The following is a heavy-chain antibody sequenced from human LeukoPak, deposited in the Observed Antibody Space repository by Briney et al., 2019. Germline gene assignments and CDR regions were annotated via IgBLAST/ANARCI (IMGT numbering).Heavy chain of an antibody. CDR1: GFTFSSYA. CDR3: ARRGGILNGYYDY. CDR2: ISSNGGST. V-gene: IGHV3-64*04. J-gene: IGHJ4*02. D-gene: IGHD3-9*01. Sequence: GGSLRLSCSASGFTFSSYAMHWVRQAPGKGLEYVSAISSNGGSTYYADSVKGRFTISRDNSKNSLYLQMNSLRAEDTAVYYCARRGGILNGYYDYWGQGTLVTVSS.